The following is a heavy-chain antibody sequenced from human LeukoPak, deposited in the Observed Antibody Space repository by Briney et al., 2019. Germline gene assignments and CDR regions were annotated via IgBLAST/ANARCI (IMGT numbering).Heavy chain of an antibody. Sequence: GRSLRLSCAASGFTFSSYAMHWVRQAPGQGLEWMGWINPNSGGTHYAQKFQDRVTMTRDTSISTAYMELNSLRSDDTAVYYCAREGAAAEDVNWFDPWGQGTLVTVSS. J-gene: IGHJ5*02. D-gene: IGHD6-25*01. CDR1: GFTFSSYA. CDR3: AREGAAAEDVNWFDP. V-gene: IGHV1-2*02. CDR2: INPNSGGT.